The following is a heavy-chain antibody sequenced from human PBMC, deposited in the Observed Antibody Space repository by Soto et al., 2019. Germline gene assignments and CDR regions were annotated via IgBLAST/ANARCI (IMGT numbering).Heavy chain of an antibody. J-gene: IGHJ6*03. D-gene: IGHD4-17*01. CDR3: ARVNGDYPYYYYYMDV. CDR2: ISSSSSTI. CDR1: GFTFSSYS. V-gene: IGHV3-48*01. Sequence: VQLVESGGGLVQPGGSLRLSCAASGFTFSSYSVNWVRQAPGKGLEWVSYISSSSSTIYYADSVKGRFTISRDNAKNSLYLQMNSLRAEDTAVYYCARVNGDYPYYYYYMDVWGKGTTVTVSS.